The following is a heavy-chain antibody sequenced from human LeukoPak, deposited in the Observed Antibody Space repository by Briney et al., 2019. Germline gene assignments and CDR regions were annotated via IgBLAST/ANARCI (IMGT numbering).Heavy chain of an antibody. CDR3: ATDSGWYQGYFQH. V-gene: IGHV4-31*03. Sequence: SETLSLTCTVSGGSISSGGYYWSWIRQHPGKGLEWIGYIYYSGSTYYNPSLKSRVTISVDTSKNQFSLKLSSVTAADTAVYYCATDSGWYQGYFQHWGQGTLVTVSS. D-gene: IGHD6-19*01. CDR2: IYYSGST. J-gene: IGHJ1*01. CDR1: GGSISSGGYY.